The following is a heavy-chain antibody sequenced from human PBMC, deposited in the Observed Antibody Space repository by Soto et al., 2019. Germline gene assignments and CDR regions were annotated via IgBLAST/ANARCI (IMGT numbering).Heavy chain of an antibody. CDR3: ARDPLASFVVPAAMMGWFDP. V-gene: IGHV3-74*01. J-gene: IGHJ5*02. CDR1: GFTFSSYW. CDR2: INSDGSST. Sequence: PGGSLRLSCAASGFTFSSYWMHWVRQAPGKGLVWVSRINSDGSSTSYADSVKGRFTISRDNAKNTLYLQMNSLRAEDTAVYYCARDPLASFVVPAAMMGWFDPWGQGTLVTVSS. D-gene: IGHD2-2*01.